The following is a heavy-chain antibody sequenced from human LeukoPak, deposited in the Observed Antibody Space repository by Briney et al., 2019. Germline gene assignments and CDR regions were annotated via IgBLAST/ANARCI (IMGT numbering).Heavy chain of an antibody. D-gene: IGHD6-13*01. CDR1: GFTFSSYA. J-gene: IGHJ4*02. V-gene: IGHV3-23*01. Sequence: SGGSLRLSCAASGFTFSSYAMSWVRQAPGKGLEWVSAISGSGGSTYRADSVKGRFTISRDNSKNTLYLQMNSLRAEDTAVYYCAKGMFTQQRLVPFDYWGQGTLVTVSS. CDR3: AKGMFTQQRLVPFDY. CDR2: ISGSGGST.